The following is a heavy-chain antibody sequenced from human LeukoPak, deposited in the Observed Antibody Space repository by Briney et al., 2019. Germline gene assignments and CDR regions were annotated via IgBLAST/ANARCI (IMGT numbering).Heavy chain of an antibody. CDR3: ARAESLGHCSSTSCPYYFDY. CDR2: ISAYNGNT. D-gene: IGHD2-2*01. J-gene: IGHJ4*02. Sequence: ASVKVSCKASGYTFTSYGISWVRRAPGQGLEWMGWISAYNGNTNYAQKLQGRVTMTTDTSTSTAYMELRSLRSDDTAVYYCARAESLGHCSSTSCPYYFDYWGQGTLVTVSS. V-gene: IGHV1-18*01. CDR1: GYTFTSYG.